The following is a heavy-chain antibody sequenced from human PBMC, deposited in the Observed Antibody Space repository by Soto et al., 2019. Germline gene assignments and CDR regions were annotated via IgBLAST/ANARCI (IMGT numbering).Heavy chain of an antibody. V-gene: IGHV3-23*01. D-gene: IGHD3-3*01. Sequence: GGSLRLSCAASGFTFSSYAMSWVRQAPGKGLEWVSAISGSGGSTYYADSVKARFTISRDNSKNTLYLQMNSLRAEDTAVYYCAKGGITIFGVVIIDYYYGMDVWGQGTTVTVSS. CDR3: AKGGITIFGVVIIDYYYGMDV. CDR1: GFTFSSYA. CDR2: ISGSGGST. J-gene: IGHJ6*02.